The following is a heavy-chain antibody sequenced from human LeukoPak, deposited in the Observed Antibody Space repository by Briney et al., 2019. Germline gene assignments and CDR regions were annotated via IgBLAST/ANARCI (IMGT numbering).Heavy chain of an antibody. D-gene: IGHD5-18*01. Sequence: GGSLRLSCAASGFTFSSYAMSWVRQAPGKGLEWVSAISGSGGSTYYADSVKGRFTISRDNSKNTLYLQMNSLRAEDTAVYYCAKRLKWSYSYGYYFGYWGQGTLVTVSS. CDR3: AKRLKWSYSYGYYFGY. J-gene: IGHJ4*02. V-gene: IGHV3-23*01. CDR1: GFTFSSYA. CDR2: ISGSGGST.